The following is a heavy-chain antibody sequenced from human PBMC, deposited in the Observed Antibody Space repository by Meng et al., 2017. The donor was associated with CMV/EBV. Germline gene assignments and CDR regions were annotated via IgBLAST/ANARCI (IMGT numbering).Heavy chain of an antibody. J-gene: IGHJ6*02. CDR3: ARDSRDYDFWSGRRRYYYGMDV. CDR1: GFTFSSYS. V-gene: IGHV3-21*01. CDR2: ISSSSSYI. D-gene: IGHD3-3*01. Sequence: GESLKISCAASGFTFSSYSMNWVREAPGKGLEWVSSISSSSSYIYYADSVKGRFTISRDNAKNSLYLQMNSLRAEDTAVYYCARDSRDYDFWSGRRRYYYGMDVWGQGTTVTVSS.